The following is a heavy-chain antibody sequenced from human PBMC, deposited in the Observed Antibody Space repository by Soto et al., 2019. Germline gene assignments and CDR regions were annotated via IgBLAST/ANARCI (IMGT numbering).Heavy chain of an antibody. CDR3: AKSLLFVDHAYMDV. D-gene: IGHD2-21*01. V-gene: IGHV1-69*02. CDR1: GGSFISYT. CDR2: IIPIQGRA. J-gene: IGHJ6*03. Sequence: QVQLVQSGAEVKKPGSSVKVFCEASGGSFISYTFTWVRQAPGQGLEWMGRIIPIQGRANYALKLQDRVTITADRSTKTVYMELRSLRPEDTAVYYCAKSLLFVDHAYMDVWGKGTTVTVSS.